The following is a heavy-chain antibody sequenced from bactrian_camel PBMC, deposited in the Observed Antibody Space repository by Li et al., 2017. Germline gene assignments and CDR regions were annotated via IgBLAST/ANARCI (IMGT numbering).Heavy chain of an antibody. CDR2: IATGTGST. Sequence: QLVESGGGSVQPGRSLKLSCAASGDTYNRDCLGWFRQVPGKDREGVAAIATGTGSTSYADSVKGRFTISQDNAKNTVHLQLNSLKAEDTGVYYCAADASTHPQVVAGANCHGQGTQVTVS. J-gene: IGHJ4*01. V-gene: IGHV3S26*01. CDR1: GDTYNRDC. D-gene: IGHD6*01.